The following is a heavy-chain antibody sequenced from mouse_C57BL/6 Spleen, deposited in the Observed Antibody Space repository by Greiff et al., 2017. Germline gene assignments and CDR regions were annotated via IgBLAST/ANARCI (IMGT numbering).Heavy chain of an antibody. CDR1: GYTFTSYW. CDR2: IDPNSGGT. D-gene: IGHD1-1*01. V-gene: IGHV1-72*01. J-gene: IGHJ1*03. CDR3: ARDYGSSYGYFDV. Sequence: QVQLQQPGAELVKPGASVKLSCKASGYTFTSYWMHWVKQRPGRGLEWLGRIDPNSGGTKYNEKFKSKATLTVDKPSSTAYMQLSSLTSEDSAVYYCARDYGSSYGYFDVWGTGTTVTVSS.